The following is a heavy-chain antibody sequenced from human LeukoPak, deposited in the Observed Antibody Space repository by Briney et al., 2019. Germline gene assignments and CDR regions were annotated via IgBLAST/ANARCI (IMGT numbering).Heavy chain of an antibody. CDR1: GGSISSGDYY. CDR3: ARSDSSGYYIDY. CDR2: IYYSGST. Sequence: SETLSLTCTVSGGSISSGDYYWSWIRQPPGKGLEWIGYIYYSGSTYYNPSLKSRVTISVDTSKNQFSLKLSSVTAADTAVYYCARSDSSGYYIDYWGQGTLVTVSS. D-gene: IGHD3-22*01. V-gene: IGHV4-30-4*01. J-gene: IGHJ4*02.